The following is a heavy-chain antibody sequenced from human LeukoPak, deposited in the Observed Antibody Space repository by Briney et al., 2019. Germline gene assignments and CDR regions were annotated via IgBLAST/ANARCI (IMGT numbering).Heavy chain of an antibody. J-gene: IGHJ4*02. D-gene: IGHD3-10*01. Sequence: GGSLRLSCAASGFTFSSYAMSWVRQAPGKGLEWVSAISHSGDNTYYADSVKGRFTFSRDNSKNTLYLQMNSLRAEDTAVYYCAREAGSGSYYTLSPDYWGQGTLVTVSS. CDR2: ISHSGDNT. V-gene: IGHV3-23*01. CDR1: GFTFSSYA. CDR3: AREAGSGSYYTLSPDY.